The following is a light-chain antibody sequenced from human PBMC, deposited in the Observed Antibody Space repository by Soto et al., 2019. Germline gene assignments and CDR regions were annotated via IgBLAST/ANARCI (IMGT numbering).Light chain of an antibody. J-gene: IGKJ2*01. Sequence: DIQMTKSPSSMSASVGDRVTITCRASQGIDNWLAWYQQKPGKAPKILIYSASTLQSGVPSRFSGSGSGTDFTLTISSLQPEDFATYFCQRTNSFPPYTFGQGTKLEIK. CDR1: QGIDNW. CDR3: QRTNSFPPYT. CDR2: SAS. V-gene: IGKV1-12*01.